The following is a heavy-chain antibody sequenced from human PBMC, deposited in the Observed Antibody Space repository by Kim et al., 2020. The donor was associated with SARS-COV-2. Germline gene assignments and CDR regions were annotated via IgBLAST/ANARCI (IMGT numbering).Heavy chain of an antibody. V-gene: IGHV4-39*01. CDR3: ARLASSGWYGSSYWYFDL. D-gene: IGHD6-19*01. CDR2: IYYSGST. CDR1: GGSISSSSYY. Sequence: SETLSLTCTVSGGSISSSSYYWGWIRQPPGKGLEWIGSIYYSGSTYYNPSLKSRVTISVDTSKNQFSLKLSSVTAADTAVYYCARLASSGWYGSSYWYFDLWGRGTLVTVSS. J-gene: IGHJ2*01.